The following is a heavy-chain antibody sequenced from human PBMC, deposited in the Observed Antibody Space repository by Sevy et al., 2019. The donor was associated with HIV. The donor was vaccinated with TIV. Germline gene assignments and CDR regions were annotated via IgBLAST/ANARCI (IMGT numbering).Heavy chain of an antibody. CDR2: ISNDGKDK. Sequence: GGSLRLSCTASEFTFSSYDMHWVRQAPGKGLEWVAVISNDGKDKYYADFVKGRFTVSRDNSNKTVSLQMSSLRPEDAAVYYCTRACYCGGDCYTNDYWGQGTLVTVSS. D-gene: IGHD2-21*02. J-gene: IGHJ4*02. CDR1: EFTFSSYD. CDR3: TRACYCGGDCYTNDY. V-gene: IGHV3-30*04.